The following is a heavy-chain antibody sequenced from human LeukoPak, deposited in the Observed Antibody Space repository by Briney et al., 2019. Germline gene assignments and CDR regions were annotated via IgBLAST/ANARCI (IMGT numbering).Heavy chain of an antibody. J-gene: IGHJ4*02. Sequence: LSLTCAAYHGSFSGYYWGWVRQAPGKGLEWVAVIWYDGSNKYYAGSVKGRFTISRDNSKNTLYLQMNSLRAEDTAVYYCARDRLRAVAGTTTRLSGSFDYWGQGTLVTVSS. D-gene: IGHD6-19*01. CDR2: IWYDGSNK. V-gene: IGHV3-33*08. CDR1: HGSFSGYY. CDR3: ARDRLRAVAGTTTRLSGSFDY.